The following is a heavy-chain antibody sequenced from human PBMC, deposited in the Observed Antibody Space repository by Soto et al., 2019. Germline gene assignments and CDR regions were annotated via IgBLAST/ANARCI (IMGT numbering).Heavy chain of an antibody. J-gene: IGHJ5*02. V-gene: IGHV4-31*03. Sequence: QVQLQESGPGLVKPSQTLSLTCSPSGGSINSDEFYWTWIRQSPGKGLEWIGYIYSSGRTHYNPSLKSRINISLDTSNNLLSLRLSSVTAADTAVYYCARMGLHLGELSRNWFDPWGRGTLVTVSS. CDR3: ARMGLHLGELSRNWFDP. CDR2: IYSSGRT. CDR1: GGSINSDEFY. D-gene: IGHD3-16*02.